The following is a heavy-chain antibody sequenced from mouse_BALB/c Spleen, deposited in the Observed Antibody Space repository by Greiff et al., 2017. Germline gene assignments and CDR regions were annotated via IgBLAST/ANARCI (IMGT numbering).Heavy chain of an antibody. D-gene: IGHD2-14*01. CDR1: GYTFTTYP. CDR2: FHPYNDDT. CDR3: ARRDYRYDEGAYFDV. J-gene: IGHJ1*01. Sequence: QVQLKESGAELVKPGASVKMSCKAFGYTFTTYPIEWMKQNHGKSLEWIGNFHPYNDDTKYNEKFKGKAKLTVEKSSSTVYLELSRLTSDDSAVYYCARRDYRYDEGAYFDVWGAGTTVTVSS. V-gene: IGHV1-47*01.